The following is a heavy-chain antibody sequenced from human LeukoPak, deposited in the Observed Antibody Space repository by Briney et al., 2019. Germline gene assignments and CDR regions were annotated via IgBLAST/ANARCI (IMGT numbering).Heavy chain of an antibody. J-gene: IGHJ4*02. V-gene: IGHV4-34*01. CDR2: INHSGST. CDR3: ARDGYNRIDY. Sequence: KASETLSLTXAVYGGSFSGYYWSWIRQPPGKGLEWIGEINHSGSTNYNPSLKSRVTISVDTSKNQFSLKLSSVTAADTAVYYCARDGYNRIDYWGQGTLVTVSS. D-gene: IGHD5-24*01. CDR1: GGSFSGYY.